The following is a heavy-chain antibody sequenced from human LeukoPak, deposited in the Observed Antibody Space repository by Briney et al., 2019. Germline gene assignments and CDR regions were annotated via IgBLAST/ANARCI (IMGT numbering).Heavy chain of an antibody. Sequence: PGGSLRLSCAASGFNFSSFVMHWVRQAPGKGLEWVAVIWYDGSNKYYADSVKGRFTISRDNSKNTLYLQMNSLRAEDTAVYYCARHSIVGQWLVPFDYWGQGTLVTVSS. V-gene: IGHV3-33*01. D-gene: IGHD6-19*01. CDR2: IWYDGSNK. CDR1: GFNFSSFV. CDR3: ARHSIVGQWLVPFDY. J-gene: IGHJ4*02.